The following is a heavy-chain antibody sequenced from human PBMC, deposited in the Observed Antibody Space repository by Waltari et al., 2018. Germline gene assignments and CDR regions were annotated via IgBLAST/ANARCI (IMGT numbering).Heavy chain of an antibody. J-gene: IGHJ6*03. CDR2: INHSGST. Sequence: QVQLQQWGAGLLKSSETLSLTCAVYGGSFSGYYWSWIRQPPGKGLEWIGEINHSGSTNYNPSLKSRVTISVDTSKNQFSLKLSSVTAADTAVYYCAKCGLYYYYMDVWGKGTTVTISS. CDR3: AKCGLYYYYMDV. V-gene: IGHV4-34*01. CDR1: GGSFSGYY.